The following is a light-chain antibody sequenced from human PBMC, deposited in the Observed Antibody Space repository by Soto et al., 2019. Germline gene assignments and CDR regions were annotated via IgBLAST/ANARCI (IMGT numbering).Light chain of an antibody. Sequence: EIGLTQSPATLSVSPGARATLSCRASQSVRTNLAWYQHKPGQSPRLLIYGSSNRATGFPARFSGSGSGTEFTLTISSLQSEDFAVYHCQQYNNWPPWTFGQGTKVDIK. J-gene: IGKJ1*01. CDR1: QSVRTN. CDR2: GSS. V-gene: IGKV3-15*01. CDR3: QQYNNWPPWT.